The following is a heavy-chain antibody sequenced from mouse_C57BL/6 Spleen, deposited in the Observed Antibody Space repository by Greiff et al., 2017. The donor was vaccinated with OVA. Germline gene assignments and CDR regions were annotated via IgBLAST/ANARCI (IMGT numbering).Heavy chain of an antibody. D-gene: IGHD1-1*01. J-gene: IGHJ4*01. CDR1: GYTFTDYY. CDR3: ARSRGSSYRDMDY. Sequence: EVQLQQSGPELVKPGASVKISCKASGYTFTDYYMNWVKQSHGKSLEWIGDINPNNGGTSYNQKFKGKATLTVDKSSSTAYMELRSLTSEDSAVYYCARSRGSSYRDMDYWGQGTSVTVSS. CDR2: INPNNGGT. V-gene: IGHV1-26*01.